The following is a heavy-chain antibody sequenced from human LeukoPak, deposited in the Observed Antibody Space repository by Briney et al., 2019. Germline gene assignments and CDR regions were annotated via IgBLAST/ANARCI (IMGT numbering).Heavy chain of an antibody. V-gene: IGHV3-30*02. J-gene: IGHJ3*02. D-gene: IGHD3-22*01. CDR3: AKPTFQYYYDSSATRGAFDI. CDR1: GFTFSSYG. Sequence: GGSLRLSCAASGFTFSSYGMHWVRQAPGKGLEWVAFIRYDGSNKYYADSVKGRFTISRDNSKNTLYLQMNSLRAEDTAVYYCAKPTFQYYYDSSATRGAFDIWGQGTMVTVSS. CDR2: IRYDGSNK.